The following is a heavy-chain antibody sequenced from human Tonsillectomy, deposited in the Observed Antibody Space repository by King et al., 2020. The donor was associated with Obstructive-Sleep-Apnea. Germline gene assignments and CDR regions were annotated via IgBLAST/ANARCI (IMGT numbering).Heavy chain of an antibody. Sequence: VQLVESGGGLVQPGRSLRLSCTASGFRFGDYAMSWFRQAPGKGLEWIGFIRSKAYDGTTEYAASVKGRVTISRDDSESIAYLHLKSLKSEDTGVYYCTSGQLERGVVYNYAMDVWGQGTTVIVSS. J-gene: IGHJ6*02. CDR1: GFRFGDYA. D-gene: IGHD1-1*01. CDR2: IRSKAYDGTT. V-gene: IGHV3-49*03. CDR3: TSGQLERGVVYNYAMDV.